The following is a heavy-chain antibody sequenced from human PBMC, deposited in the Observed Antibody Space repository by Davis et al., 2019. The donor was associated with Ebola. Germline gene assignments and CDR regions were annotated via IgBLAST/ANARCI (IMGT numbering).Heavy chain of an antibody. CDR2: INPNSCCT. Sequence: ASVKVSCKASGYTFTSYGISWVRQAPGQGLEWMGWINPNSCCTNYAQKFQGRVTMTRDTSISTAYMELSRLRSDDTAVYYCARWTGYSPLAYYYMDVWGKGTTVTVSS. V-gene: IGHV1-2*02. D-gene: IGHD5-18*01. J-gene: IGHJ6*03. CDR1: GYTFTSYG. CDR3: ARWTGYSPLAYYYMDV.